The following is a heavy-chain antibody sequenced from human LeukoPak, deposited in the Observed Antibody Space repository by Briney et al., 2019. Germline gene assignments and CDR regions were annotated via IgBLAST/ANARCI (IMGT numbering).Heavy chain of an antibody. D-gene: IGHD7-27*01. J-gene: IGHJ4*02. CDR2: IKASNSKT. CDR3: ERRSVWGSWYFDY. CDR1: GYTFTSYA. V-gene: IGHV1-3*01. Sequence: ASVKVSCKASGYTFTSYAMDWVRQAPGQRLEWGGWIKASNSKTKNPHKFQRRVTITRDTSASTAYMELSSLRSEDTAGVFCERRSVWGSWYFDYWGQGTLVTVCS.